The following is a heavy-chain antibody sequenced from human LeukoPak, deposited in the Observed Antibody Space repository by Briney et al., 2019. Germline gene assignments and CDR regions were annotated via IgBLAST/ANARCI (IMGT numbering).Heavy chain of an antibody. CDR3: AREPIAARPHDAFDI. D-gene: IGHD6-6*01. V-gene: IGHV4-61*02. CDR2: IYTSGST. Sequence: SETLSLTCTVSGDSISSGSYYWSWIRQPAGKGLEWIGSIYTSGSTNYNPSLKSRVTISVDTSKNQFSLKLSSVTAADTAVYYCAREPIAARPHDAFDIRGQGTMVTVSS. J-gene: IGHJ3*02. CDR1: GDSISSGSYY.